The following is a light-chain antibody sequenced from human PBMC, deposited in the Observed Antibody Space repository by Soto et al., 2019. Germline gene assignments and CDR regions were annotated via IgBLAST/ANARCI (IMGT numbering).Light chain of an antibody. CDR2: GVS. Sequence: DIQMTQSPSSLYASVGDKVTITCRASQSISSSLNWYQQNSGQAPNLLIYGVSRLQGGVPSRFNGSRSGTDFTLSISSLQPEHCATYYCQLSDTAPSITFGEGKRREIK. J-gene: IGKJ5*01. V-gene: IGKV1-39*01. CDR3: QLSDTAPSIT. CDR1: QSISSS.